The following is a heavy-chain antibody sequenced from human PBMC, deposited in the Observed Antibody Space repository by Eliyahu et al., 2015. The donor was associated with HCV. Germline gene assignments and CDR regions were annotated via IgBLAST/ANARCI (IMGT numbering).Heavy chain of an antibody. CDR2: LTSSSNYK. D-gene: IGHD6-19*01. Sequence: EVQLVESGGGLVRPGGSLRLSCVASGFNFVTYSMNWVRQAPGKGLEWISSLTSSSNYKYYADSVKGRFIISRDNTKNAVYLQMNSLTVEDTAVYYCARDGQQWLFDYWGQGILVTVSS. V-gene: IGHV3-21*02. CDR1: GFNFVTYS. CDR3: ARDGQQWLFDY. J-gene: IGHJ4*02.